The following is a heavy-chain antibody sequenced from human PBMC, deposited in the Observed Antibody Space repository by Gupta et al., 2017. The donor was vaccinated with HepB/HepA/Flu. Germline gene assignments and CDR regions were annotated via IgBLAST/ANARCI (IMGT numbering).Heavy chain of an antibody. Sequence: QEQLVESGGGVVQPGRSLRLSRAASGFAFSSYGMHWVRQAPGKGLEWVALVSYDGSNKYYADSVKGRFTISRDNSKNTLFLQMNSLRAEDTAVYYCAKDRSSSWLYYFDHWGQGTLVTVSS. V-gene: IGHV3-30*18. CDR2: VSYDGSNK. J-gene: IGHJ4*02. CDR3: AKDRSSSWLYYFDH. D-gene: IGHD6-13*01. CDR1: GFAFSSYG.